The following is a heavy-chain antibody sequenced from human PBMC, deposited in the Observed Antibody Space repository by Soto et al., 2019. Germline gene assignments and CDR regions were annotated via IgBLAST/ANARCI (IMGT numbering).Heavy chain of an antibody. CDR3: ARADSSGYYPGFFDY. J-gene: IGHJ4*02. V-gene: IGHV3-21*01. CDR1: GFTFSSYT. CDR2: ISGSSSYI. D-gene: IGHD6-19*01. Sequence: GGSLRLSCAASGFTFSSYTMNWVRQAPGKGLEWVSFISGSSSYIYYADSVKGRFTISRDDAKKSLYLQMNSLRAEDTAVYYCARADSSGYYPGFFDYWGQGTVVTVSS.